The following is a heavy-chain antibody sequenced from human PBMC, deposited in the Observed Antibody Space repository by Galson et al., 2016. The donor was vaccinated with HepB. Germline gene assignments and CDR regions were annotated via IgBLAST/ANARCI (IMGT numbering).Heavy chain of an antibody. CDR3: AADATTIVTAFDY. V-gene: IGHV3-30*03. J-gene: IGHJ4*02. CDR2: ISYDAQNV. CDR1: GFTLSNSA. D-gene: IGHD2-21*02. Sequence: SLRLSCAASGFTLSNSAMHWVRQAPGKGLEWVAKISYDAQNVYYAESLRGRSAISRDYSKNAPYREMNSLRVEDTAVYYCAADATTIVTAFDYWGQGTLVTVSS.